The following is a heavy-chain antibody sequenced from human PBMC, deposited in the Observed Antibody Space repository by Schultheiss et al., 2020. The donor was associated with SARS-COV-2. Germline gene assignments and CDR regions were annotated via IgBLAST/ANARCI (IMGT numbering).Heavy chain of an antibody. D-gene: IGHD6-19*01. CDR3: ARLELYSSGWYGVEDY. Sequence: SETLSLTCTVSGGSISSYYWSWIRQPPGKGLEWIGEINHSGSTNYNPSLKSRVTISVDTSKNQFSLKLSSVTAADTAVYYCARLELYSSGWYGVEDYWGQGTLVTVSS. CDR1: GGSISSYY. V-gene: IGHV4-34*01. J-gene: IGHJ4*02. CDR2: INHSGST.